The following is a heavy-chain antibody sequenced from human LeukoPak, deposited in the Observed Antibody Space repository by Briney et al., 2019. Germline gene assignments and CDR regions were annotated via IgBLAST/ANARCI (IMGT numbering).Heavy chain of an antibody. Sequence: GGSLRLSCAASGFSVSNNYMSWVRQAPGKGLEWVSVIYSGGSTYYADSVKGRFTISRDNSKNTLYLQMNSLRAEDTAVYYCARESGGDGMDVWGQGTTVTVSS. CDR2: IYSGGST. D-gene: IGHD2-15*01. CDR1: GFSVSNNY. J-gene: IGHJ6*02. V-gene: IGHV3-53*01. CDR3: ARESGGDGMDV.